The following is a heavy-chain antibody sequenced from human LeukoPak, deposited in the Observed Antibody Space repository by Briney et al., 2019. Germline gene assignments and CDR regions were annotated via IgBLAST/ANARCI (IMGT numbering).Heavy chain of an antibody. D-gene: IGHD3-10*01. Sequence: GGSLRLSCAASGFTFSSYSMNWVRQPPGKGLGWDSSISISSSYIYYANSVKCRFTIPRDNAKNSLYLQMNSLRAEDTAVYYCAHYGSGSYYRDYWGQGTLVTVSS. V-gene: IGHV3-21*01. CDR3: AHYGSGSYYRDY. J-gene: IGHJ4*02. CDR2: ISISSSYI. CDR1: GFTFSSYS.